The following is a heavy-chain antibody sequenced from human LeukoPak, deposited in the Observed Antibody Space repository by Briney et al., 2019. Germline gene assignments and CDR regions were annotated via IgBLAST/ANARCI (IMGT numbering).Heavy chain of an antibody. Sequence: LSETLSLTCTVSGGSISSYYWSWIRQPPGKGLEWIGYIYYSGSTNYNPSLKSRVTISVDTSKNQFSLKLSSVTAADTAVYYCARHHHHSIDAFDIWGQGTMVTVSS. CDR1: GGSISSYY. CDR3: ARHHHHSIDAFDI. J-gene: IGHJ3*02. CDR2: IYYSGST. V-gene: IGHV4-59*08. D-gene: IGHD1-14*01.